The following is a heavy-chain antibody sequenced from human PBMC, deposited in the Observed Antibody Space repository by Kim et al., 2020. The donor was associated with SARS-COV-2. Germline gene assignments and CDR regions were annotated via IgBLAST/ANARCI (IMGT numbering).Heavy chain of an antibody. J-gene: IGHJ4*02. Sequence: YGASVKGRFTISRDDSKNTAYLQMSSLKTDDTAVYYCTTRMTTVTTGIDYWGQGALVTVSS. D-gene: IGHD4-17*01. V-gene: IGHV3-73*01. CDR3: TTRMTTVTTGIDY.